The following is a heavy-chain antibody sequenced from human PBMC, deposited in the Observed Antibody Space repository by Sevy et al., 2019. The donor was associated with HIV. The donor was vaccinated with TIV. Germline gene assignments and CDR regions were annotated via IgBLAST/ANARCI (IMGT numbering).Heavy chain of an antibody. J-gene: IGHJ2*01. D-gene: IGHD3-22*01. CDR2: IFSGGNT. V-gene: IGHV3-66*01. CDR3: ARAVEDYSDSSAWDWYFDL. Sequence: GGSLRLSCAASGFTVSGNYMSWVRQAPGKGLEWVSGIFSGGNTHFADSVKGRFTISRDNSKNTLSLQMNSLSAEDTAVYYGARAVEDYSDSSAWDWYFDLWGRGTLVTVSS. CDR1: GFTVSGNY.